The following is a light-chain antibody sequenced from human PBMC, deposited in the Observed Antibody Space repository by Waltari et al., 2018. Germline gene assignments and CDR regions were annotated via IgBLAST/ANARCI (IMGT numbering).Light chain of an antibody. CDR2: EVI. CDR3: CSYAGRNIWV. Sequence: QSALTQPASVSGSPGQSITISCTGTSSNVGFYNLFSWYQQHPDKAPKPLVYEVIERPSGVSSRFSGSKSGNTASLTISGLQAEDEADYYCCSYAGRNIWVFGGGTKVTVL. J-gene: IGLJ3*02. CDR1: SSNVGFYNL. V-gene: IGLV2-23*02.